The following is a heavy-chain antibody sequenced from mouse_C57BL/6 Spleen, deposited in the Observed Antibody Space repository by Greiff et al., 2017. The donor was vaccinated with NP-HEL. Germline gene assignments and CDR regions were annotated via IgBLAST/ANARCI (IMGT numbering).Heavy chain of an antibody. CDR3: ARHERIPVVLREYYFDG. D-gene: IGHD1-1*01. CDR2: FYPGSGSI. V-gene: IGHV1-62-2*01. Sequence: VHLVESGAELVKPGASVKLSCKASGYTFTEYSIHWVKQRSGQGLEWIGWFYPGSGSIKYNEKFKDKATLTADKSSSTVYMELSRLTSEDSAVYFCARHERIPVVLREYYFDGWGQGTTLTVAS. J-gene: IGHJ2*01. CDR1: GYTFTEYS.